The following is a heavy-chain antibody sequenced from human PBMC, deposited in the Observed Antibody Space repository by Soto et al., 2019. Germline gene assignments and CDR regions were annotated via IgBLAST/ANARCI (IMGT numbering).Heavy chain of an antibody. V-gene: IGHV3-23*01. Sequence: EVQLLECGGGLVQPGGSLRLSCAASGFTFSSYAMSWVRQAPGKGLEWVSIIGVGGGDRYYPESVKGRFTISRDNSRDTLYLEMISLRDEDTAVYYCARVRFGNLVWGQGTLVTVSS. D-gene: IGHD3-10*01. CDR2: IGVGGGDR. J-gene: IGHJ4*02. CDR3: ARVRFGNLV. CDR1: GFTFSSYA.